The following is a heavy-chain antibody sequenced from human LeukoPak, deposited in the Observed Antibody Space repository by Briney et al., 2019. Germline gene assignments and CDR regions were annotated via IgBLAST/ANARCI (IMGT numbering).Heavy chain of an antibody. CDR3: ARDPDSGSDWYFDL. V-gene: IGHV1-69*13. D-gene: IGHD1-26*01. J-gene: IGHJ2*01. CDR1: GGTFSSYA. Sequence: SVKVSCKASGGTFSSYAISWVRQAPGQGLEWMGGIIPIFGTANYAQKFQGRVTITADESTSTAYMELSSLRSEDTAVYYCARDPDSGSDWYFDLWGRGTLVTVSS. CDR2: IIPIFGTA.